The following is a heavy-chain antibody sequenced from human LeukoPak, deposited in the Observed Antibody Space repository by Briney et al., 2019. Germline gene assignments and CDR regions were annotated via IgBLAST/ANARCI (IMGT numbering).Heavy chain of an antibody. V-gene: IGHV3-23*01. CDR3: AQGGASGGFYIASDY. CDR1: GFTFTTYA. CDR2: IGSGFTT. D-gene: IGHD1-26*01. J-gene: IGHJ4*02. Sequence: GGSLRLSCEASGFTFTTYAMSWVRHAPGKGLEWVPTIGSGFTTYYADSVNGRVTISRDNSKSTLFLQMNILRADDTAVYYCAQGGASGGFYIASDYWGQGALVTVSS.